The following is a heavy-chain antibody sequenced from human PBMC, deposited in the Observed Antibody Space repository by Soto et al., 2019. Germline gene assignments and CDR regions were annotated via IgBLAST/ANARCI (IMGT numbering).Heavy chain of an antibody. CDR2: INHSGVT. Sequence: SETLSLTCAVYGGSFSGYYWSWIRQPPGKGLEWIGEINHSGVTNYNPSLKSRVTISVDTSKNQFTLQLTSVTVEDTAVYYCATSYGNAWYTYWGQGTQVTVSS. V-gene: IGHV4-34*01. CDR3: ATSYGNAWYTY. J-gene: IGHJ4*02. CDR1: GGSFSGYY. D-gene: IGHD6-13*01.